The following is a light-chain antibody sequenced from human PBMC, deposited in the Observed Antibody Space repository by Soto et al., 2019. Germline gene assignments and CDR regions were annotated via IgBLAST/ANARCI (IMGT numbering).Light chain of an antibody. Sequence: DIQMTQSPSSLSASVGDRVTITCRASQVITNYLAWYQQKPGKIPKLLIYAASTLQSGVPSRFSGSGSGTDFTLTINSLQPEDVATYYCQKYDSAPRTFGQGTKVAIK. J-gene: IGKJ1*01. V-gene: IGKV1-27*01. CDR3: QKYDSAPRT. CDR2: AAS. CDR1: QVITNY.